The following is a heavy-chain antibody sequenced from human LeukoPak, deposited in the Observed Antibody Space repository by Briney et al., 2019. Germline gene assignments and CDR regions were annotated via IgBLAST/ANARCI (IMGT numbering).Heavy chain of an antibody. CDR3: ARGGFSSSHNDY. J-gene: IGHJ4*02. Sequence: GGSLRLSCAASGFTFSSYSMNWVRQAPGKGLEWVSSISSSGSYIYYADSVKGRFTISRDNAKNSLYLQMNSLRAEDTAVYYCARGGFSSSHNDYWGQGTLVTVSS. D-gene: IGHD6-13*01. CDR1: GFTFSSYS. CDR2: ISSSGSYI. V-gene: IGHV3-21*01.